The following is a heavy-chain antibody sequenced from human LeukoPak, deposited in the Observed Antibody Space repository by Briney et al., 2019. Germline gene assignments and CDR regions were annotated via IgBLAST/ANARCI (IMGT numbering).Heavy chain of an antibody. CDR3: ASKRWELPNWFDP. V-gene: IGHV4-4*02. D-gene: IGHD1-26*01. CDR2: IFHSGST. Sequence: SETLSLTCAVSGGSISSVKWWSWVRQPPEKALEWIGEIFHSGSTNYNPSLKSRVTISVDKSKNQFSLKLSSVTAADTAVYYCASKRWELPNWFDPWGRGTLVTVSS. CDR1: GGSISSVKW. J-gene: IGHJ5*02.